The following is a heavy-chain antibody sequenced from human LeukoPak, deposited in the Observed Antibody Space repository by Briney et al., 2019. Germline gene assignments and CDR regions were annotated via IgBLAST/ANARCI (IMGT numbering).Heavy chain of an antibody. D-gene: IGHD3-3*01. J-gene: IGHJ4*02. CDR2: FSGSGGST. V-gene: IGHV3-23*01. CDR1: GFTFSSYA. Sequence: GGSLRLSCAASGFTFSSYAMSWVRQAPGEGLGWVSAFSGSGGSTYYADSVKGRFTIYRDNYKNTLYLQMNSLRAEDTAVYYCAKGFTDYDFWSGYWSYFDYWGEGTLVTVSS. CDR3: AKGFTDYDFWSGYWSYFDY.